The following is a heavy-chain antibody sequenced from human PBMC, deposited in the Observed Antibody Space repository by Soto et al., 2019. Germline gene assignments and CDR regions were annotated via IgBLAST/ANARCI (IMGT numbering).Heavy chain of an antibody. Sequence: QVQLQESGPGLVKPSETLSLTCTVSGGSISSYYWSWIRQPPGKGLEWIGYIYYSGSTNYNPSLKSRVTISVDTSKNQFSLKLSSVTAADTAVYYCARRNGYGYWGQGTLVTVSS. CDR1: GGSISSYY. J-gene: IGHJ4*02. V-gene: IGHV4-59*08. CDR3: ARRNGYGY. CDR2: IYYSGST. D-gene: IGHD1-1*01.